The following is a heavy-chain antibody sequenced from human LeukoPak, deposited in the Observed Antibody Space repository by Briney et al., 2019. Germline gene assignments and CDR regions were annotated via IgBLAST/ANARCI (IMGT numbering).Heavy chain of an antibody. CDR3: ARVLWGVAGRPADI. D-gene: IGHD6-6*01. J-gene: IGHJ3*02. Sequence: PGESLKISCKTSGYTFTNFWIGWVRQMPGKGLEWMGIIYPGDSDTRYSPSFQGQVTISADKSISTAYLQWSSLKASDTAMYYCARVLWGVAGRPADIWGQGTMVTVSS. CDR2: IYPGDSDT. V-gene: IGHV5-51*01. CDR1: GYTFTNFW.